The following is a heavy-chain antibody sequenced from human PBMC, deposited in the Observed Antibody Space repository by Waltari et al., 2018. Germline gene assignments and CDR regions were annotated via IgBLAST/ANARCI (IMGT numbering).Heavy chain of an antibody. CDR3: ASGRDSAFDI. V-gene: IGHV6-1*01. CDR1: GDSVPRYGAA. Sequence: QVQLQQSGPGLVKPSQPLSLTCAISGDSVPRYGAAWNWIRQSPSRGLEWLGRAYYRSKWSNDYAVSVKSRITINPDTSKNQFSLQLHSVTPDDTAVYYCASGRDSAFDIWGQGTIVTVSS. CDR2: AYYRSKWSN. J-gene: IGHJ3*02. D-gene: IGHD3-10*01.